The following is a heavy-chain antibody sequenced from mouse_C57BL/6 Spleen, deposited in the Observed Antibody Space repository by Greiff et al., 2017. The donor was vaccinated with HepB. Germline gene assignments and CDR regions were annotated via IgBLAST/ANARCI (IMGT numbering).Heavy chain of an antibody. J-gene: IGHJ4*01. V-gene: IGHV1-55*01. CDR1: GYTFTSYW. CDR3: ARGDYEAMDY. CDR2: IYPGSGST. Sequence: QVQLKESGAELVKPGASVKMSCKASGYTFTSYWITWVKQRPGQGLEWIGDIYPGSGSTNYNEKFKSKATLTVDTSSSTAYMQLSSLTSEDSAVYYCARGDYEAMDYWGQGTSVTVSS.